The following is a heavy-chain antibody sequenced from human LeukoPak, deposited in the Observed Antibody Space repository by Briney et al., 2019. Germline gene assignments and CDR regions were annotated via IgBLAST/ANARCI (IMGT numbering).Heavy chain of an antibody. D-gene: IGHD6-13*01. CDR2: INPSGGST. V-gene: IGHV1-46*01. J-gene: IGHJ2*01. CDR3: ARDAHSSSWYDWYFDL. CDR1: GYTFTSYY. Sequence: APVKVSCKASGYTFTSYYMHWVRQAPGQGLEWMGIINPSGGSTSYAQKFQGRVTMTRDTSTSTVYMELSSLRSEDTAVYYCARDAHSSSWYDWYFDLWGRGTLVTVSS.